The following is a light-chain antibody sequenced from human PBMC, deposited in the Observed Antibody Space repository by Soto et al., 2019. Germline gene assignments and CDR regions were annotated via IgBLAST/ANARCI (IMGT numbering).Light chain of an antibody. CDR1: QDIGNF. CDR3: KQYHSWPAT. CDR2: AAS. Sequence: DIQMTQSPSSLSASVGDTVTITCRASQDIGNFFAWFQQKPGKAPKSLISAASSLQSGVPSKFSVSGSGTDIFLTINSLQPEDGATYYCKQYHSWPATFGGGTKVEI. V-gene: IGKV1-16*02. J-gene: IGKJ4*01.